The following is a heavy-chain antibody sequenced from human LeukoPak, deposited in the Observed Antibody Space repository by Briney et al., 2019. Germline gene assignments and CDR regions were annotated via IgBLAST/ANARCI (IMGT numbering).Heavy chain of an antibody. Sequence: ASVKVSCKASGYTFTSYYMHWVRQAPGQGLEWMGIINPSGGSTSYARKFQGRVTMTRDTSTSTVYMELSSLRSEDTAVYYCARDPRTPYYFDYWGQGTLVTVSS. J-gene: IGHJ4*02. V-gene: IGHV1-46*03. CDR1: GYTFTSYY. CDR2: INPSGGST. CDR3: ARDPRTPYYFDY.